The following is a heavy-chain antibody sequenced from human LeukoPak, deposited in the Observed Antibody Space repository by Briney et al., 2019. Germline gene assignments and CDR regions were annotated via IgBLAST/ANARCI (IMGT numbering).Heavy chain of an antibody. CDR2: ISAYNGNT. J-gene: IGHJ6*02. CDR1: GYTFTSYG. CDR3: ARVHDYGDYYGMDV. D-gene: IGHD4-17*01. Sequence: ASVKVSCKASGYTFTSYGISWVRQAPGQGLEWMGWISAYNGNTNYAQKLQGRVTMTTDTSTSTAYMELRSLRSGDTAVYYCARVHDYGDYYGMDVWGQGTTVTVSS. V-gene: IGHV1-18*01.